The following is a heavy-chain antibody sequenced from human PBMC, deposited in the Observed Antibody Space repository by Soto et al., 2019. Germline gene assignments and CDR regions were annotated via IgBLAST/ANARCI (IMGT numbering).Heavy chain of an antibody. CDR2: INHSGST. V-gene: IGHV4-34*01. J-gene: IGHJ4*02. CDR3: ARGDRHYSQRYHPYLHY. Sequence: PSETLSLTCAVYGGSFSGYYWSWIRQPPGKGLEWIGEINHSGSTNYNPSLKSRVTISVDTSKNQFSLKLSSVTAADTAVYYFARGDRHYSQRYHPYLHYSGQG. D-gene: IGHD4-4*01. CDR1: GGSFSGYY.